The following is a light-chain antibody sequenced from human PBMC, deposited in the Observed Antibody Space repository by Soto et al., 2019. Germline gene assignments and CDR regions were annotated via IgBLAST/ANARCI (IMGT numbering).Light chain of an antibody. Sequence: DIQMTQSPSTLPASVGDRVTITCRASQSISTWLAWYQQKPGKGPTLLIYKASRLESGVPSGFSGSGSGTDFTLTVSNLQPEDFATYYCQQSYTSRITFGLGTRLEIK. CDR3: QQSYTSRIT. CDR1: QSISTW. V-gene: IGKV1-5*03. J-gene: IGKJ5*01. CDR2: KAS.